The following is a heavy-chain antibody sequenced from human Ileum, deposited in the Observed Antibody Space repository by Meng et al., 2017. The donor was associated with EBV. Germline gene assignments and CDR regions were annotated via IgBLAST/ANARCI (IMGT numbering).Heavy chain of an antibody. Sequence: QVQLVQSGAEVXXXXXSVKVSCKASGYTFSNYAMNWVRQAPGQRLEWMGWINAGNGDTKYSQKFQGRVTITRDTSASTGYMELSSLRSEDTAVYYCARFSSGYFFGYWGQGTLVTVSS. J-gene: IGHJ4*02. CDR2: INAGNGDT. D-gene: IGHD3-22*01. CDR3: ARFSSGYFFGY. V-gene: IGHV1-3*01. CDR1: GYTFSNYA.